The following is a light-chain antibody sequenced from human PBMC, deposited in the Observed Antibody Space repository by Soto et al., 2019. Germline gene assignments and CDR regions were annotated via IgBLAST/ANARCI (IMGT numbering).Light chain of an antibody. Sequence: NFMLTQSHSVSESPGKTVTISCTRSSGSIASNHVQWYQQRPGSAPTTVIYKNDQRPSWVPARFSGSIDSSSNSASLTISGLKTEDEADYYCQSFDSNSLIFGGGTKLTVL. CDR1: SGSIASNH. CDR3: QSFDSNSLI. J-gene: IGLJ2*01. V-gene: IGLV6-57*04. CDR2: KND.